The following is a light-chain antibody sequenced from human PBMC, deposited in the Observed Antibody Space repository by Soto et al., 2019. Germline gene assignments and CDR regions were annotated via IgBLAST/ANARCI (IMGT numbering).Light chain of an antibody. Sequence: QSVLTQPPSAAATPGQRVTISCSGSTSNIGSNSVHWYQQLPGTAPKLLIYNDDQRPSGVPDRFSGSKSGTSASLAISGLQSEDEADYYCAAWDDSLNGHVVFGGGTKLTVL. J-gene: IGLJ2*01. V-gene: IGLV1-44*01. CDR1: TSNIGSNS. CDR2: NDD. CDR3: AAWDDSLNGHVV.